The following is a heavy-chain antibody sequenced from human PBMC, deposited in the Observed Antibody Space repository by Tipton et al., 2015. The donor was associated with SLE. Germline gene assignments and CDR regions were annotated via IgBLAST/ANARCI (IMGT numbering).Heavy chain of an antibody. V-gene: IGHV3-30*02. J-gene: IGHJ4*02. Sequence: SLRLSCAASGFKFSDYSIHWVRQAPGKGLEWVAFIRSDGSKKYYADSVKGRFTISRDNFKNVLFLQMSNLRSEDTAVYYCAKFIGDPDTDYWGQRTLVSVSS. CDR1: GFKFSDYS. CDR3: AKFIGDPDTDY. D-gene: IGHD3-10*01. CDR2: IRSDGSKK.